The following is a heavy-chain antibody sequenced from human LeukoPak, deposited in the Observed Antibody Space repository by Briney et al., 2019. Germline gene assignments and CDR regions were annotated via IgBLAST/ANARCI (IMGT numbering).Heavy chain of an antibody. CDR2: IYYSGST. V-gene: IGHV4-59*01. J-gene: IGHJ4*02. Sequence: PSETLSLTCTVSGGSISSYYWSWIRQPPGKGLEWIGYIYYSGSTNYNPSLKSRVTISVDTSKNQFSLKLSSVTAEDTAVYYCARIKGLGSGWAYFDYWGQGTLVTVSS. CDR1: GGSISSYY. D-gene: IGHD6-19*01. CDR3: ARIKGLGSGWAYFDY.